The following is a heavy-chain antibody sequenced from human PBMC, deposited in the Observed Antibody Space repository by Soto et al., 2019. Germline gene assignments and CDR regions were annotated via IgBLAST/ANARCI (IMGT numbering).Heavy chain of an antibody. CDR2: SRNRQKSYTT. CDR3: TRARYEDTRNYFLY. V-gene: IGHV3-72*01. Sequence: EVQLVESGGGLVQPGGSLRLSCAASGFSLSDHYMDWVRQAPGKGPEWVSRSRNRQKSYTTQYAASVKDRFTVSRDDSTNSLYLQMNSLKSEDTAVYYCTRARYEDTRNYFLYWGQGTLVTVSS. J-gene: IGHJ4*02. CDR1: GFSLSDHY. D-gene: IGHD2-2*01.